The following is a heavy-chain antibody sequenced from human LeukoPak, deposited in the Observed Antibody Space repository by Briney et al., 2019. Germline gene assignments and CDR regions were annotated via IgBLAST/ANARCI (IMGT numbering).Heavy chain of an antibody. Sequence: PGGSLRLSCTVSGFTFSSNSMSWVRQAPGKGLEWVSFIYSAGSTHYSDSVRGRFTISIDNSKNTLYLQMNSLRAEDTAVYYWAGNPRGDAFDIWGQGTMVTVSS. CDR3: AGNPRGDAFDI. V-gene: IGHV3-53*01. D-gene: IGHD3-10*01. CDR1: GFTFSSNS. CDR2: IYSAGST. J-gene: IGHJ3*02.